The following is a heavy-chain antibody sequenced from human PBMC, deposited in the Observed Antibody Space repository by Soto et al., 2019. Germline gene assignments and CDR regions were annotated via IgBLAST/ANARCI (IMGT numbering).Heavy chain of an antibody. D-gene: IGHD5-18*01. CDR3: VRDRGYNAFDY. Sequence: PGGSLRLSCAASGFTFSTSWMNWVRQAPGKGLEWVAGIKEDGSEKYYVDSVKGRFTISKDNAENSLELHMNRLRVEDTAVYYCVRDRGYNAFDYRGLGTLVTVSS. CDR2: IKEDGSEK. V-gene: IGHV3-7*01. CDR1: GFTFSTSW. J-gene: IGHJ4*02.